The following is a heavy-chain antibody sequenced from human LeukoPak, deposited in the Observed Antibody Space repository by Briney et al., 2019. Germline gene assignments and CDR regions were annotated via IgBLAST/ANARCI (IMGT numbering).Heavy chain of an antibody. CDR2: INHIGRT. J-gene: IGHJ4*02. CDR1: GGSFSGYY. Sequence: PSETLSLTCAVYGGSFSGYYWSWIRQPPGKGLEWIGEINHIGRTNNNPSLKSRVTISVDTSKNQCSLKLSSVTAADTPVYYCGGGLIGSTLDFLGGQGTVVTVSS. D-gene: IGHD1-7*01. CDR3: GGGLIGSTLDFL. V-gene: IGHV4-34*01.